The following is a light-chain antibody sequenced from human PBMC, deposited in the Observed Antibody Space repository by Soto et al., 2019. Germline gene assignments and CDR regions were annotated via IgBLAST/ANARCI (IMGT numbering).Light chain of an antibody. CDR1: QSVSNNS. V-gene: IGKV3-20*01. Sequence: EIVLTQSPVTLSLSPGERATLSCRASQSVSNNSLAWYQQIPGQPPRLLIYGASSRTTGIPDRFSGSGSGTDFTLTISRLEPGDFAVYYCQQYGSSLYTFGQGTKLDIK. CDR3: QQYGSSLYT. J-gene: IGKJ2*01. CDR2: GAS.